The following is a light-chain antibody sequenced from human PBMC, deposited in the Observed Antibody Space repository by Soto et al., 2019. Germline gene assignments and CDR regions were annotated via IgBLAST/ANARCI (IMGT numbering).Light chain of an antibody. CDR3: QQRSNWPQYT. Sequence: EIVLTQSPATLSLSPGERATLSCRASESIKTFLAWYQQKPGQAPRLLIYGASNRATGIPARFSGSGSGADFSLAISSLDPKHVAVYYRQQRSNWPQYTLGQGTKLEIK. CDR2: GAS. V-gene: IGKV3-11*01. J-gene: IGKJ2*01. CDR1: ESIKTF.